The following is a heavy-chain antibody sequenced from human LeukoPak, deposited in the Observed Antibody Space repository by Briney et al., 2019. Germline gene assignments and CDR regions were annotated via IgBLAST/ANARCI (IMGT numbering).Heavy chain of an antibody. D-gene: IGHD3-22*01. CDR3: AREPGFDSSGYLNWFDP. CDR1: GGSISGYY. V-gene: IGHV4-4*07. CDR2: VYTSGST. J-gene: IGHJ5*02. Sequence: PSETLSLACTAAGGSISGYYWSWLRQPAGKRLEWTGRVYTSGSTNYNPSLKSRVTMSIDTSKNQLSLKLSSVTAADTAVYYCAREPGFDSSGYLNWFDPWGQGTLVTVSS.